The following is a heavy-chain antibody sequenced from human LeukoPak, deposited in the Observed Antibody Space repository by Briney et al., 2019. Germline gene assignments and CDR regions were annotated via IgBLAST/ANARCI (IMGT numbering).Heavy chain of an antibody. V-gene: IGHV3-30-3*01. CDR2: ISYDGSNK. CDR3: ARVSLGIAAAGTAEEPFDY. CDR1: GGTFSSYA. J-gene: IGHJ4*02. D-gene: IGHD6-13*01. Sequence: SCKASGGTFSSYAMHWVRQAPGKGLEWVAVISYDGSNKYYAHSVKGRFTISRDNSKNTLYLQMNSLRAEDTAVYYCARVSLGIAAAGTAEEPFDYWGQGTLVTVSS.